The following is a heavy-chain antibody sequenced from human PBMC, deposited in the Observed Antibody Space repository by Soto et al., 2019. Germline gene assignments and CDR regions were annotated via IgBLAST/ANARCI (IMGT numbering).Heavy chain of an antibody. V-gene: IGHV1-2*04. CDR1: GYTFTGYY. J-gene: IGHJ6*02. D-gene: IGHD3-9*01. CDR3: AKVDKGDYGMDV. Sequence: ASVKVSCKASGYTFTGYYMHWVRQAPGQGLEWMGWINPNSGGTNYAQKFQDWVTMTRDTSISTAYMELRRLTSDDTAVYYCAKVDKGDYGMDVWGQGTTVTV. CDR2: INPNSGGT.